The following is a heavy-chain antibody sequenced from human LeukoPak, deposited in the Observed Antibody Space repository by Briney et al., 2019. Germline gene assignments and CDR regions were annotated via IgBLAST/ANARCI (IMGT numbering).Heavy chain of an antibody. V-gene: IGHV3-48*01. J-gene: IGHJ4*02. CDR3: AREGPRGNSQFDY. Sequence: GGSLRLSCAASGFMFSSYAMNWVRQAPGKGLEWVSYISSSCRTIHSADSVKGRLTISRDNSKDTLFLQMNGLRAEDTAVYYCAREGPRGNSQFDYWGQGTLVTVSS. CDR1: GFMFSSYA. CDR2: ISSSCRTI. D-gene: IGHD2/OR15-2a*01.